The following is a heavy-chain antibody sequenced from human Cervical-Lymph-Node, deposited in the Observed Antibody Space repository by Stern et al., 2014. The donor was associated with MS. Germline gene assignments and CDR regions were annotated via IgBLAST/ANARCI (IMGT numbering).Heavy chain of an antibody. J-gene: IGHJ4*02. CDR1: GYSFTAYF. CDR3: ARDRGSHSDC. CDR2: ISADTGGA. D-gene: IGHD1-26*01. V-gene: IGHV1-2*02. Sequence: QVQLEESGAEVKKPGASVKVSCKASGYSFTAYFIHWVRQAPGQGLEWMVWISADTGGANYSQRFQGRVTMTRDTSISTTYMELSRLRSGDSAVYYCARDRGSHSDCWGQGTLVTVSS.